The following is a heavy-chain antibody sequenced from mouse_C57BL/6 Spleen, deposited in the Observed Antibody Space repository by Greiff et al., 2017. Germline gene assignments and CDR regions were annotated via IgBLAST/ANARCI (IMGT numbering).Heavy chain of an antibody. Sequence: QVQLQQPGAELVKPGASVKLSCKASGYTFTSYWMHWVKQRPGQGLEWIGMIHPNSGSTNYNEKFKSKATLTVDKSSSTAYMQLSSLTSKDSAVYYCARVFAYWGQGTLVTVSA. CDR3: ARVFAY. J-gene: IGHJ3*01. CDR2: IHPNSGST. V-gene: IGHV1-64*01. CDR1: GYTFTSYW.